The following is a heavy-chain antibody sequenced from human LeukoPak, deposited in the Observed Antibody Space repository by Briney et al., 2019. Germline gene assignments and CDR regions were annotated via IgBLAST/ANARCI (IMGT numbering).Heavy chain of an antibody. CDR2: IWYDGSNK. CDR3: AKDWGTTTTTGWVFDY. D-gene: IGHD1-1*01. CDR1: GFTFSSYG. Sequence: GGSLRLSCAASGFTFSSYGMHWLRQAPGKGLEWVAIIWYDGSNKYYADSVKGRFSISRDNSKNTLFLQMNSLRAEDTAVYYCAKDWGTTTTTGWVFDYWDQGTLLIVSS. V-gene: IGHV3-33*06. J-gene: IGHJ4*02.